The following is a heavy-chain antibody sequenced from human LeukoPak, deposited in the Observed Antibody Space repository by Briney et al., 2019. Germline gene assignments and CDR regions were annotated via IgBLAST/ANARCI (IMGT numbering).Heavy chain of an antibody. J-gene: IGHJ4*02. CDR2: ISHSGST. Sequence: SGTLSLTCDVSDDSVSTSHWWSWVRQPPGKGLEWIGEISHSGSTNYNPSLKSRVVISVDRSKNQFSLNMTSVTAADMAVYFCARSGDYGSLLYWGRGRLVTVSS. CDR1: DDSVSTSHW. D-gene: IGHD4-17*01. V-gene: IGHV4-4*02. CDR3: ARSGDYGSLLY.